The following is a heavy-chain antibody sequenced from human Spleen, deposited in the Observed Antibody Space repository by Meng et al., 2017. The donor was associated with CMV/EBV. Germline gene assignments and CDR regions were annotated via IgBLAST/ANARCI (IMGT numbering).Heavy chain of an antibody. J-gene: IGHJ4*02. CDR3: ARGDGYATFDY. Sequence: SETLSLTCTVSGGSTSSGGYYWSWIRQHPGQGLEWIGYIYYSGSTYHNPSLKSRLTISVDTSKNQFSLKVSSVTAADTAVYYCARGDGYATFDYWGQGTLVTVSS. D-gene: IGHD5-24*01. V-gene: IGHV4-31*03. CDR2: IYYSGST. CDR1: GGSTSSGGYY.